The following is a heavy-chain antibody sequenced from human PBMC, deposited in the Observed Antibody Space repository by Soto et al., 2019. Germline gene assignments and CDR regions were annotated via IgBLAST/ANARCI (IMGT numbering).Heavy chain of an antibody. CDR2: ISYDGSNK. J-gene: IGHJ4*02. CDR1: GFTFSSYG. CDR3: AKLSIVGATKGDY. V-gene: IGHV3-30*18. D-gene: IGHD1-26*01. Sequence: QVQLVESGGGVVQPGRSLRLSCAASGFTFSSYGMHWVRQAPGKGLEWVAVISYDGSNKYYADSVKGRFTISRDNSKNTLYLQMNSLRAEDTAVYYYAKLSIVGATKGDYWGQGTLVTVSS.